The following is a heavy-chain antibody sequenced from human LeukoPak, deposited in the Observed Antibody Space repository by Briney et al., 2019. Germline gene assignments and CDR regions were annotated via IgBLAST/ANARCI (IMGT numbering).Heavy chain of an antibody. V-gene: IGHV3-23*01. Sequence: GGSLRLSCAASGFTFGNYAMTWIRQAPGKGLEWVSVISNSGYDTHYADSVKGRFTISRDNSKNTLYLQMNSLRAEDTAVYYCAKALSSTSSLDYWGQGTLVTVSS. J-gene: IGHJ4*02. CDR2: ISNSGYDT. CDR1: GFTFGNYA. D-gene: IGHD2-2*01. CDR3: AKALSSTSSLDY.